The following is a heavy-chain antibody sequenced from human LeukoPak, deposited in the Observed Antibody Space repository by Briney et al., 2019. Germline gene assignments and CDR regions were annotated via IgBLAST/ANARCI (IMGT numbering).Heavy chain of an antibody. J-gene: IGHJ4*02. CDR2: INPNSGGT. CDR3: ARDLPYYDILTGSYATWAAAGNLDY. D-gene: IGHD3-9*01. CDR1: GYTFTGYY. Sequence: GASVKVSCKASGYTFTGYYMHWVRQAPGQGLEWMGWINPNSGGTSHAQKFQGRVTMTRDTSISTAYMELSRLRSDDTAVFYCARDLPYYDILTGSYATWAAAGNLDYWGQGTLVTVSS. V-gene: IGHV1-2*02.